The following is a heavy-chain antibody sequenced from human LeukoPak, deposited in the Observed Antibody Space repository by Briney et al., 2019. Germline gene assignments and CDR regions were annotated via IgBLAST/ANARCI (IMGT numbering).Heavy chain of an antibody. CDR2: INTNTGNP. CDR1: GYTFTSYA. CDR3: ARDRHGPPSSWLHTFDY. Sequence: ASVKVSCKASGYTFTSYAMNWVRQAPGQGLEWMGWINTNTGNPTYAQGFTGRFVFSLDTPVSTAYLQISSLKAEDTAVYYCARDRHGPPSSWLHTFDYWGQGTLVTVSS. J-gene: IGHJ4*02. D-gene: IGHD6-13*01. V-gene: IGHV7-4-1*02.